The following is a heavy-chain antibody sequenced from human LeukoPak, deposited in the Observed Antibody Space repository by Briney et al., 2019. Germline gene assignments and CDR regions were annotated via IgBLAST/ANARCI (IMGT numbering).Heavy chain of an antibody. CDR2: IYNGGNT. D-gene: IGHD3-10*01. J-gene: IGHJ4*02. V-gene: IGHV4-61*08. CDR1: GGSISSGDYY. Sequence: PSQTLSLTCTVSGGSISSGDYYWSWIRQPPGKGLEWIGYIYNGGNTDYNPFLKSRVTISVDTSKNQFSLKLNSVTAADTAVYYCARGREFGYWGQGTLVTVSS. CDR3: ARGREFGY.